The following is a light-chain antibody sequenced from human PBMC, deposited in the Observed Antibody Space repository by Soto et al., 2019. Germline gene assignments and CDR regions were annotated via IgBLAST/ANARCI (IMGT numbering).Light chain of an antibody. CDR2: AAS. V-gene: IGKV1-39*01. CDR3: QQSYRTPRT. CDR1: QIIINY. J-gene: IGKJ1*01. Sequence: DMQMTQSPSSLSASVGDRVSMACVAIQIIINYLNWYQQKPGKAPKLLMYAASSLQSGVPSRFSGSGSGTDFTLTISSLQSEDLATYYCQQSYRTPRTFGQGTKVDIK.